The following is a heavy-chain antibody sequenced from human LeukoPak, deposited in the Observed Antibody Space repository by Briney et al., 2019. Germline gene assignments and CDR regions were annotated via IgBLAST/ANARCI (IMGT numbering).Heavy chain of an antibody. D-gene: IGHD3-10*01. CDR1: GYTFTTYW. CDR2: IYPDDSDT. Sequence: GESLKISCQASGYTFTTYWIGWVRQMRGKGLECMGIIYPDDSDTTYSPSFQGQVTISADKSFSTAYLQWSSLKASDTAIYYCARLGGDTYYFGSASYPNWYFDLWGRGTLVTVSS. J-gene: IGHJ2*01. V-gene: IGHV5-51*01. CDR3: ARLGGDTYYFGSASYPNWYFDL.